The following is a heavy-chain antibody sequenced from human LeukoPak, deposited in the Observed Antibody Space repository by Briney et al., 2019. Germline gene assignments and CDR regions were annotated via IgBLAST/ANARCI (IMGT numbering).Heavy chain of an antibody. CDR1: GYTFTSYG. Sequence: ASVKVSCKASGYTFTSYGISWVRQAPGQGLEWMGGIIPILGTANYAQKFQGRVTITADESTSTAYMELSSLRSEDTAVYYCARDHSTYYYDSNGYPHYWGQGTLVTVSS. V-gene: IGHV1-69*13. D-gene: IGHD3-22*01. CDR3: ARDHSTYYYDSNGYPHY. CDR2: IIPILGTA. J-gene: IGHJ4*02.